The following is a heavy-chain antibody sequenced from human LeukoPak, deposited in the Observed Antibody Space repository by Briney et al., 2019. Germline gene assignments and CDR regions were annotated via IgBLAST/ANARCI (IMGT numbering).Heavy chain of an antibody. D-gene: IGHD1-26*01. CDR3: ARHKVGATTGNWFDP. V-gene: IGHV4-39*01. Sequence: SETLSLTCTVSGGSISSSSYYWGWIRQPPGKGLEWIGSIYYSGSTYYNPSLKSRVTISADTSKNQFSLKLSSVTAAGTAVYYCARHKVGATTGNWFDPWGQGTLVTVSS. CDR2: IYYSGST. CDR1: GGSISSSSYY. J-gene: IGHJ5*02.